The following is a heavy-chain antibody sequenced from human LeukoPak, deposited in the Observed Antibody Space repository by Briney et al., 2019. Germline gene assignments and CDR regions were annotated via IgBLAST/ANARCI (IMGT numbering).Heavy chain of an antibody. V-gene: IGHV4-34*01. D-gene: IGHD3-10*01. CDR3: ARESFLYGVDV. CDR1: GGSFSGYY. Sequence: SETLSLTCAVYGGSFSGYYWSWIRQPPGKGLEWIGYIYHSGSTYYNPSLKSRVTISVDRSKNQFSLKLSSVTAADTAVYYCARESFLYGVDVWGQGTTVTVSS. CDR2: IYHSGST. J-gene: IGHJ6*02.